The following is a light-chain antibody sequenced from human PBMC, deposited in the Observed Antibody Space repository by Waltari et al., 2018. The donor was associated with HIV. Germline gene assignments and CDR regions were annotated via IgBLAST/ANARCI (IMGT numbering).Light chain of an antibody. CDR3: QQYYRTPPA. CDR1: QSILSDSNKKNY. CDR2: WAS. J-gene: IGKJ1*01. Sequence: DVVMTQSPDALVGSLGERVTINCKSSQSILSDSNKKNYLTGYQQRPGLPPTLLVYWASTRDSGGPARFSGSGSGTDFTLTSSNLQAEDAAIYYCQQYYRTPPAFGQGTKVEV. V-gene: IGKV4-1*01.